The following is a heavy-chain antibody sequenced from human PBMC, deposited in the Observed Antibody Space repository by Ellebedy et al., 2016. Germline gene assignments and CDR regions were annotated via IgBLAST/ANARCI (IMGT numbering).Heavy chain of an antibody. D-gene: IGHD3-9*01. Sequence: SETLSLXCTVSGGSISSSSYYWGWIRQPPGKGLEWIGSIYYSGSTYYNPSLKSRVTISVDTSKNQFSLKLSSVTAADTAVYYCARDSYDILTGYLEPFDYWGQGTLVTVSS. CDR1: GGSISSSSYY. CDR3: ARDSYDILTGYLEPFDY. CDR2: IYYSGST. V-gene: IGHV4-39*07. J-gene: IGHJ4*02.